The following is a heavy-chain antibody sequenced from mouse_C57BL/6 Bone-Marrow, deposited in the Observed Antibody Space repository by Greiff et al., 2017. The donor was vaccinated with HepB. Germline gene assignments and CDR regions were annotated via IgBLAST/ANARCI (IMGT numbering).Heavy chain of an antibody. CDR1: GYTFTSYW. V-gene: IGHV1-64*01. CDR2: IHPNSGST. J-gene: IGHJ1*03. CDR3: ARRSPANWDWYFDV. Sequence: QVHVKQPGAELVKPGASVKLSCKASGYTFTSYWMHWVKQRPGQGLEWIGMIHPNSGSTNYNEKFKSKATLTVDKSSSTAYMQLSSLTSEDSAVYYCARRSPANWDWYFDVWGTGTTVTVSS. D-gene: IGHD4-1*01.